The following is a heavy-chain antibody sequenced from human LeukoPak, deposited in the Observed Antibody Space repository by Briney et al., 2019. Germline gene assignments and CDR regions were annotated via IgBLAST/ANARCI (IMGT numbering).Heavy chain of an antibody. CDR1: GYSISSGYY. J-gene: IGHJ4*02. V-gene: IGHV4-38-2*02. CDR3: ARVRYSGYDRAEGYYFDY. D-gene: IGHD5-12*01. CDR2: IYHSGST. Sequence: SETLSLTCTVSGYSISSGYYWGWIRQPPGQGLEWIGSIYHSGSTYYNPSLKSRVTISVDTSKNQFSLKLSSVTAADTAVYYCARVRYSGYDRAEGYYFDYWGQGTLVTVSS.